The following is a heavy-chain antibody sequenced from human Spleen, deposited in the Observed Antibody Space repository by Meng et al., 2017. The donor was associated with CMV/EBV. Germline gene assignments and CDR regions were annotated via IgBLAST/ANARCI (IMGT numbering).Heavy chain of an antibody. CDR2: ISSSSSYI. J-gene: IGHJ4*02. Sequence: GGSLRLSCAASGFTFDDYGMNWVRQAPGKGLEWVSSISSSSSYIYYADSVKGRFTISRDNAKNSLYLQMNSLRAEDTAVYYCARDFSSYDSSGPTYWGQGTLVTVSS. V-gene: IGHV3-21*01. CDR1: GFTFDDYG. D-gene: IGHD3-22*01. CDR3: ARDFSSYDSSGPTY.